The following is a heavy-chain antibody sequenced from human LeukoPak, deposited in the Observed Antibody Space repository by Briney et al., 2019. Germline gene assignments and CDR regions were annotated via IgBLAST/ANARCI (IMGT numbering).Heavy chain of an antibody. V-gene: IGHV1-69*13. CDR1: GGTFSSYA. Sequence: SVKVSCQASGGTFSSYATSWVRQAPGQGLEWMGGIIPIFGTANYAQKFQGRVTITADESTSTAYMELSSLRSEDTAVYYCARGYYYDSSGYYSYDYWGQGTLVTVSS. CDR2: IIPIFGTA. J-gene: IGHJ4*02. D-gene: IGHD3-22*01. CDR3: ARGYYYDSSGYYSYDY.